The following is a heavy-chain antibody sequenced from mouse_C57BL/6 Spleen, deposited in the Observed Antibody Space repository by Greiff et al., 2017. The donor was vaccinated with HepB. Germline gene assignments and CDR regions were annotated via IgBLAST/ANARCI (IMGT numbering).Heavy chain of an antibody. CDR2: IDPETGGT. Sequence: VQLQQSGAELVRPGASVTLSCKASGYTFTDYEMHWVKQTPVHGLEWIGAIDPETGGTAYNQKFKGKAILTADKSSSTAYMELRSLTSEDSAVYYCTIIYYDYDVDYAMDYWGQGTSVTVSS. CDR1: GYTFTDYE. CDR3: TIIYYDYDVDYAMDY. J-gene: IGHJ4*01. V-gene: IGHV1-15*01. D-gene: IGHD2-4*01.